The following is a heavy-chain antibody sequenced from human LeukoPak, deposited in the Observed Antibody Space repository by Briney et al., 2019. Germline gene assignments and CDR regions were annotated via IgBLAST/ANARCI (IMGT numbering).Heavy chain of an antibody. CDR2: ISSSGSTI. CDR3: ARDGEERSAGIDY. CDR1: GFTFSSYE. D-gene: IGHD6-13*01. Sequence: GGSLRLSCAASGFTFSSYEMNWVRQAPGKGLEWVSYISSSGSTIYYADSVKGRFTISRDNAKNPLYLQMNSLRAEDTAVYYCARDGEERSAGIDYWGQGTLVTVSS. J-gene: IGHJ4*02. V-gene: IGHV3-48*03.